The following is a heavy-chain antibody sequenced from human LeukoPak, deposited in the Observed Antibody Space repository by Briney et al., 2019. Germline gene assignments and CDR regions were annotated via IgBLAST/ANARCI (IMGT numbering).Heavy chain of an antibody. V-gene: IGHV1-2*02. CDR2: INPDSGDT. CDR1: GGSFSTYG. J-gene: IGHJ5*02. Sequence: ASVKVSCKASGGSFSTYGTSWVRQAPGQGLEWMGWINPDSGDTNYARKFQGRVTMTRDTSITTAYMELSRLRSDDAAVYYCASDDLWGQGTLVTVSS. CDR3: ASDDL.